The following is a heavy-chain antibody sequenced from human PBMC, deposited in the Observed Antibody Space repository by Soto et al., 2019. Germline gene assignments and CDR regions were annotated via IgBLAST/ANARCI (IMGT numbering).Heavy chain of an antibody. Sequence: SETLSLTCTVSGGSISSYYWSWIRQPPGKGLEWIGYIYYSGSTSYNPSLRSRVTISVDTSKNQFSLKLSSVTAADTAVYYCARQAPHSSGWFWFDPWGQGTLVTVS. CDR2: IYYSGST. CDR3: ARQAPHSSGWFWFDP. V-gene: IGHV4-59*08. CDR1: GGSISSYY. D-gene: IGHD6-19*01. J-gene: IGHJ5*02.